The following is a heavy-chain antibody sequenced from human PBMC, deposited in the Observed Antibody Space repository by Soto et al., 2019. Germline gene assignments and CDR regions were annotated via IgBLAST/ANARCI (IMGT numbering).Heavy chain of an antibody. CDR3: ARDLPGEQQLADYGMDV. Sequence: QVQLVQSGAEVKKHGSSVKVSCKASGGTFSSYAISWVRQAPGQGLEWMGGIIPIFGTANYAQKFQGRVTITADESTSTAYMELSSLRSEDTAVYYCARDLPGEQQLADYGMDVWGQGTTVTVSS. CDR2: IIPIFGTA. CDR1: GGTFSSYA. V-gene: IGHV1-69*01. D-gene: IGHD6-13*01. J-gene: IGHJ6*02.